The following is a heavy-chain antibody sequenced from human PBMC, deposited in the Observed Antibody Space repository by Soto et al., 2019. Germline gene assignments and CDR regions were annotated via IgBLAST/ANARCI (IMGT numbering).Heavy chain of an antibody. D-gene: IGHD6-19*01. Sequence: SETLSLTCTVSGGSISSGGYYWSWIRQHPGKGLEWIGHISDSGNTNYNPSLRSRVIISVDTSKNHLSLKLGSVTAADTAVYYCARHYRTGWYGFDYWGQGTLVTVSS. V-gene: IGHV4-61*03. CDR2: ISDSGNT. J-gene: IGHJ4*02. CDR1: GGSISSGGYY. CDR3: ARHYRTGWYGFDY.